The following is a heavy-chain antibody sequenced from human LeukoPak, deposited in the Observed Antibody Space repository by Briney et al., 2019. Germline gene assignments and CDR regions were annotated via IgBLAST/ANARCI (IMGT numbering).Heavy chain of an antibody. V-gene: IGHV4-61*01. D-gene: IGHD2-21*02. Sequence: PSETLSLTCTVSGGSVSSGSYSWSWIRQPPGKTLEWIGYIYDTGNTNYHPSLKSRVTISIDTSKNQFSLKVSSVTAADTAVYYCARSHGGGWYSRIDPWGQGTLVTVSS. J-gene: IGHJ5*02. CDR3: ARSHGGGWYSRIDP. CDR1: GGSVSSGSYS. CDR2: IYDTGNT.